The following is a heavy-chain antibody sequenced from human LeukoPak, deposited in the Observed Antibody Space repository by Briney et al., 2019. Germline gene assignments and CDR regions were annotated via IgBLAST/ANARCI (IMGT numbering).Heavy chain of an antibody. V-gene: IGHV3-7*03. CDR3: ARGVVLAANFDY. J-gene: IGHJ4*02. CDR1: GFAFSTYW. D-gene: IGHD2-15*01. Sequence: GGSLRLSCAASGFAFSTYWMDWVRQAPGKGLEWVGNINQDGSVKHYVDSVRGRFTISRDNARNSVYLQMSALRVEDTAVYFCARGVVLAANFDYWGQGTLVTVSS. CDR2: INQDGSVK.